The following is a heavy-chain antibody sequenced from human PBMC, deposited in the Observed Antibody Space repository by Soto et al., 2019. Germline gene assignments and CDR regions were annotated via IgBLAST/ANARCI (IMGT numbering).Heavy chain of an antibody. D-gene: IGHD6-19*01. CDR3: ARVLYSSGHSHIDS. CDR1: GFTFSNYA. CDR2: ISYDGANT. J-gene: IGHJ4*02. Sequence: QVQLVESGGGVVQPGRSLRLSCTASGFTFSNYAVHWVRQAPGKGLEWLTLISYDGANTQYADSVNGRFAVSRDNSENTVFLQMNSLTTEDTGIFYCARVLYSSGHSHIDSWGQGTLVSVSS. V-gene: IGHV3-30*03.